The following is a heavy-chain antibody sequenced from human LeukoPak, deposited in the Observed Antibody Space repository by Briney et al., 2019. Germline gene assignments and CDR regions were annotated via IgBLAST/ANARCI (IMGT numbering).Heavy chain of an antibody. V-gene: IGHV4-34*01. D-gene: IGHD6-13*01. CDR2: INHSGST. CDR1: GGSLSGYY. CDR3: GSRNIAADWFDP. Sequence: PSETLSLTCAVYGGSLSGYYWSWIRQPPGKGLEWIGEINHSGSTNYNPSLKSRVTISVDTSKSQFSLKLSSVTAADTAVYYCGSRNIAADWFDPWGQGTLVTVSS. J-gene: IGHJ5*02.